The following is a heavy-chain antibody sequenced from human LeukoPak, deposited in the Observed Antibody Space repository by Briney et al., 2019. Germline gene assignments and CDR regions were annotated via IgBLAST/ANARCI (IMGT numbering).Heavy chain of an antibody. Sequence: GASVKVSCKASGYTFTSYDINWVRQAPGQGLEWMGWMNPNSGNTGYVQKFQGRVTITRNTSISTAYMELSSLRSEDTAVYYCARDGGWAVAGTGKVGYYYYYMDVWGKGTTVTISS. CDR1: GYTFTSYD. D-gene: IGHD6-19*01. V-gene: IGHV1-8*03. J-gene: IGHJ6*03. CDR2: MNPNSGNT. CDR3: ARDGGWAVAGTGKVGYYYYYMDV.